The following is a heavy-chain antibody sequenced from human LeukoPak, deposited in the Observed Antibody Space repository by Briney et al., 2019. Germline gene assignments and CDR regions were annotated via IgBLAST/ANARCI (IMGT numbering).Heavy chain of an antibody. J-gene: IGHJ4*02. Sequence: GGSLRLSCAASGFTFSSYAMHWVRQAPGKGLEWVALISYDGINKYYADSVKGRFTISRDNSKNTLYLQMNSLRAEDTAVYYCANHPGDYWGQGILVTVSS. D-gene: IGHD1-14*01. V-gene: IGHV3-30-3*01. CDR1: GFTFSSYA. CDR2: ISYDGINK. CDR3: ANHPGDY.